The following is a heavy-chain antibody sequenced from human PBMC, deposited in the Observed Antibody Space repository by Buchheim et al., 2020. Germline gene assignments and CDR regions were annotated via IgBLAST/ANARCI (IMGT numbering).Heavy chain of an antibody. CDR3: ADGGNSFDY. CDR1: GFTFSSYA. D-gene: IGHD4-23*01. Sequence: QVQLVESGGGVVQPGRSLRLSCAASGFTFSSYAMHWVRQAPGKGLEWVAVISYDGSNKYYADSVKGRFTISRDNFKNTLYLQMNSLRAEDTAVYYCADGGNSFDYWGQGTL. V-gene: IGHV3-30*04. CDR2: ISYDGSNK. J-gene: IGHJ4*02.